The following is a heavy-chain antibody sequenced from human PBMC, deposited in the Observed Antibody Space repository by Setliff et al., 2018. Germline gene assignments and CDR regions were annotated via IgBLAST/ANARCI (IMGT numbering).Heavy chain of an antibody. Sequence: SETLSLTCTVSGGSIVSKSFYWGWKRQPPGQVLEWIGSFYYNTGATYYNPSLEGRGTIAVDTSKNQFSLKLSSVTAADTSFYYCARHPDVRIVPFDYWGQGILVTVSS. CDR2: FYYNTGAT. J-gene: IGHJ4*02. V-gene: IGHV4-39*01. CDR1: GGSIVSKSFY. D-gene: IGHD1-26*01. CDR3: ARHPDVRIVPFDY.